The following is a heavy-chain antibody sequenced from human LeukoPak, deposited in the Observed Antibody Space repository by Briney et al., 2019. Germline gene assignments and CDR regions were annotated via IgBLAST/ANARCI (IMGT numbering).Heavy chain of an antibody. CDR1: GFTFSSYS. CDR2: ISSSSSYI. Sequence: GGSLRLSCAASGFTFSSYSMNWVRQAPGKGLGWVSSISSSSSYIYYADSVKGRFTISRDNAKNSLYLQMNSLRAEDTAVYYCARDRLDTAMVWAYWGQGTLVTVSS. J-gene: IGHJ4*02. V-gene: IGHV3-21*01. CDR3: ARDRLDTAMVWAY. D-gene: IGHD5-18*01.